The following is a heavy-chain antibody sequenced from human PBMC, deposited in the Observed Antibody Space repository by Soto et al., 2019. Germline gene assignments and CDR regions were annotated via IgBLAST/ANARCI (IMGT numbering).Heavy chain of an antibody. CDR3: ARDANFMVRGVIRYYFDY. V-gene: IGHV3-33*01. D-gene: IGHD3-10*01. J-gene: IGHJ4*02. Sequence: GGSLRLSCAASGFTFSSYGMHWVRQAPGKGLEWVAVIWYDGSNKYYADSVKGRFTISRDNSKNTLYLQMNSLRAEDTAVYYCARDANFMVRGVIRYYFDYWGQGTLVTVSS. CDR2: IWYDGSNK. CDR1: GFTFSSYG.